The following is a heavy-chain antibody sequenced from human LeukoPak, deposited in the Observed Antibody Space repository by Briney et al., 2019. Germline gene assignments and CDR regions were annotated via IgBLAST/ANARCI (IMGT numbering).Heavy chain of an antibody. CDR2: IYTSGST. V-gene: IGHV4-61*02. Sequence: SQTLSLTCTVSGGSISSGSYYWSWIRQPAGKGLEWIGRIYTSGSTNYNPSLKSRVTISVDTSKNQFSLKLSSVTAADTAVYYCARTSGSGKVYYFDYWGQGTLVTVSS. CDR3: ARTSGSGKVYYFDY. J-gene: IGHJ4*02. D-gene: IGHD3-10*01. CDR1: GGSISSGSYY.